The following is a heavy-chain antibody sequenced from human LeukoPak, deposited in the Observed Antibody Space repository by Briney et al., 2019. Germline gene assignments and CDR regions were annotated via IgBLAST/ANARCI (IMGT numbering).Heavy chain of an antibody. V-gene: IGHV3-21*01. CDR3: ARDGRGAVASDY. J-gene: IGHJ4*02. Sequence: GGSLRLSCATSGFTFINYGMTWVRQAPGKGLEWVSSISSSSSYIYYADSVKGRLTISRDNAKSSLYLYMNSLRAEDTAVYYCARDGRGAVASDYWGQGTLLTVSS. D-gene: IGHD6-19*01. CDR2: ISSSSSYI. CDR1: GFTFINYG.